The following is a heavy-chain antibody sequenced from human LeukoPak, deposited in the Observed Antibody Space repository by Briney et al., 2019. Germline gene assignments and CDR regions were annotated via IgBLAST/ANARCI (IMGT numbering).Heavy chain of an antibody. J-gene: IGHJ4*02. CDR1: GGSISSSSYY. V-gene: IGHV4-39*01. CDR3: VRRTSGSYSDY. CDR2: IYYSGTT. Sequence: PSETLSLTCTVSGGSISSSSYYWGWIRQPPGKGLEWIGSIYYSGTTYHNPSLKSRLTLFVDTSKNQFSLKLSSVTDADTAVYYCVRRTSGSYSDYWGQGTLVTVSS. D-gene: IGHD3-10*01.